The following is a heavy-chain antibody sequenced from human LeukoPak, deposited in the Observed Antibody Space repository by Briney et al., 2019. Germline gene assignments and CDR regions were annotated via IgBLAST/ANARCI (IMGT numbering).Heavy chain of an antibody. Sequence: SETLSLTCTVSGGSISNSFYYWSWIRQPPGKGLEWIGYIYYSGSTYYNPSLKSRVTISVDTSKNQFSLKLSSVTAADTAVYYCARAQRYSYGPIDYWGQGTLVTVSS. CDR2: IYYSGST. CDR3: ARAQRYSYGPIDY. J-gene: IGHJ4*02. CDR1: GGSISNSFYY. D-gene: IGHD5-18*01. V-gene: IGHV4-30-4*01.